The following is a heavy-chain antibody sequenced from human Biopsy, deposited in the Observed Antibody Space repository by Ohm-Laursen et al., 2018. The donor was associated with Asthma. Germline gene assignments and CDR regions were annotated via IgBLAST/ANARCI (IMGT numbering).Heavy chain of an antibody. Sequence: GTLSLTCTVSGGSMSSSSYYWGWIRRPPGKGLEFIGTIYYSGSTYYNPSLKSRVTLSLDASKNQFSLKLPSVTAADTAVYYCVSPPGYWGQGTRVTVSS. J-gene: IGHJ4*02. CDR2: IYYSGST. CDR1: GGSMSSSSYY. CDR3: VSPPGY. V-gene: IGHV4-39*01.